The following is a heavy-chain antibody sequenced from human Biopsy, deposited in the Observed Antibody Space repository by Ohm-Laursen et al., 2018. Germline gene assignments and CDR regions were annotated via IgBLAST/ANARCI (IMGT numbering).Heavy chain of an antibody. V-gene: IGHV3-33*01. Sequence: SSLRLSCAASGFTFSSYGMHWVRQAPGKGLEWVAVIWYDGSNKYYADSVKGRFTISRDNSKNTLFLQMNNLRAEDTAVYYCARDRYYGSANYFGYYNMDVWDQGTTVTVSS. CDR1: GFTFSSYG. CDR3: ARDRYYGSANYFGYYNMDV. CDR2: IWYDGSNK. D-gene: IGHD3-10*01. J-gene: IGHJ6*02.